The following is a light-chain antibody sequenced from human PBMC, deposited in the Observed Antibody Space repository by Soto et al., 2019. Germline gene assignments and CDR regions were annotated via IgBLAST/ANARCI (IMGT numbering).Light chain of an antibody. Sequence: DIQMTQSPSSLSASLVYRFTITCQASQDVSNYLNWYQRKLGKAPKLLIYDASNLETGVPSRFSGSGSGTEFTLTISSVQPDDFATYYCQQYKSYPLTFGGGTKVDIK. CDR2: DAS. CDR3: QQYKSYPLT. V-gene: IGKV1-33*01. J-gene: IGKJ4*01. CDR1: QDVSNY.